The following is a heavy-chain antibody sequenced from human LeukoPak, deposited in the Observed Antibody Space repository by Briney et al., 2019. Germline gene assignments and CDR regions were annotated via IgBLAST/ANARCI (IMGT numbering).Heavy chain of an antibody. CDR3: ASGSGSSNWFDP. J-gene: IGHJ5*02. CDR2: IIPILGIA. V-gene: IGHV1-69*04. Sequence: GASVTVSCKASGGTFSSYAISWVRQAPGQGLEWMGRIIPILGIANYAQKFQGRVTITADKSTSTAYMELSSLRSEDTAVYYCASGSGSSNWFDPWGQGTLVTVSS. D-gene: IGHD3-10*01. CDR1: GGTFSSYA.